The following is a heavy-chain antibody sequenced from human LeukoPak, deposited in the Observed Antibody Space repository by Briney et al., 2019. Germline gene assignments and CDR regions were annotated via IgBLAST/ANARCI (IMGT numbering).Heavy chain of an antibody. CDR1: GGSISSGDYH. V-gene: IGHV4-31*03. CDR3: ARYGGNAHDY. J-gene: IGHJ4*02. Sequence: SETLSLTCTVSGGSISSGDYHWTWIRQHPGKGLEWIGHIYYSGTTYSNPSLKSRVTISVDTSKNQFSLKLSSVTAADTAVYYCARYGGNAHDYWGQGTLVTASS. D-gene: IGHD4-23*01. CDR2: IYYSGTT.